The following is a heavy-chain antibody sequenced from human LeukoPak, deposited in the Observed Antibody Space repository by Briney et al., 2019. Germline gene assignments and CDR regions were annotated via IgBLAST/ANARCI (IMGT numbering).Heavy chain of an antibody. D-gene: IGHD6-19*01. J-gene: IGHJ6*02. V-gene: IGHV3-43*02. Sequence: GESLRLSCAASGFTFNSYAMSWVRQAPGKGLDWVCLMNGDGGDTFYADSVKGRFTISRDNSKNSLYLQMNSLRTEDTAFYYCAKDRLPGGIAVAGTDDGMDVWGQGTTVTVAS. CDR1: GFTFNSYA. CDR2: MNGDGGDT. CDR3: AKDRLPGGIAVAGTDDGMDV.